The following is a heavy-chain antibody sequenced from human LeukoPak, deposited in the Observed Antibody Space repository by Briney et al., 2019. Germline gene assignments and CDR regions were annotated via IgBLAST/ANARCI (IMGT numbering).Heavy chain of an antibody. D-gene: IGHD6-13*01. J-gene: IGHJ4*03. V-gene: IGHV4-39*01. CDR2: IYYSGST. CDR1: GGSISSSSYY. Sequence: SETLPLTCTVSGGSISSSSYYWGWIRQPPGKGLEWIGSIYYSGSTYYNPSLKSRVTISVDTSKNQFSLKLSSVTAADTAVYYCGALTGAEAGTWGPGYFDYWGQGTLVTVSS. CDR3: GALTGAEAGTWGPGYFDY.